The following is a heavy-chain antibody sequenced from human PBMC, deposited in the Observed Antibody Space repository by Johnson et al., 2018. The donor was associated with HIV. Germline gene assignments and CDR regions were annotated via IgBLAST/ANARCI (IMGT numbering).Heavy chain of an antibody. Sequence: QVQLVESGGGVVQPGRSLRLSCSASGFTFSTYDMHWVRQAPGTGLEWVAIIWYDGINKYYIDSVKGRFTVSRDNSKNTLYLQMNSLRTEDTAVYYCARAGRFTMIQGAFDIWGQGTMVTVSS. CDR2: IWYDGINK. CDR1: GFTFSTYD. D-gene: IGHD3-22*01. CDR3: ARAGRFTMIQGAFDI. J-gene: IGHJ3*02. V-gene: IGHV3-33*01.